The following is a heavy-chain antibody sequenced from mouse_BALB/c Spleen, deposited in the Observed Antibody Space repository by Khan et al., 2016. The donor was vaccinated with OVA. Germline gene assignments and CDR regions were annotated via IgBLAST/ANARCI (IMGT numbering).Heavy chain of an antibody. Sequence: EVQLQESGPGLVKPSQSLSLTCTVTGYSITSDYAWNWIRQFPGNKLEWMGYISYSGRTSYNPSLQSRISITRDPSKNPFFLQLNSVTTEETATYYCARSGTITTVVATDFDYWGQGTTLTVSS. V-gene: IGHV3-2*02. CDR2: ISYSGRT. J-gene: IGHJ2*01. CDR3: ARSGTITTVVATDFDY. CDR1: GYSITSDYA. D-gene: IGHD1-1*01.